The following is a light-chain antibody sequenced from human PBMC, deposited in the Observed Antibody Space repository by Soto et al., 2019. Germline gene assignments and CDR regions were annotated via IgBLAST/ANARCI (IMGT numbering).Light chain of an antibody. CDR1: TNDVGNYNY. J-gene: IGLJ1*01. CDR3: CSYAGSYSYV. V-gene: IGLV2-11*01. CDR2: DVT. Sequence: QSALTQPRSVSGSPGQSVTISCTGTTNDVGNYNYVSWYQQHPSKAPKLMIYDVTKRPSGVPDRFSGSKSGNTASLTISGLQAEDEADYYCCSYAGSYSYVFGTGTKDTVL.